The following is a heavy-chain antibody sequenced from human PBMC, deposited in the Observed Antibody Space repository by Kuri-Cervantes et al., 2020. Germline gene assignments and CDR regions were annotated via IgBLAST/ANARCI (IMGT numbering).Heavy chain of an antibody. J-gene: IGHJ6*03. D-gene: IGHD6-6*01. Sequence: ASVKVSCKASGYTFTSYYMHWVRQAPGQGLEWMGIINPSGGSTNYAQKFQGRVTITADESTSTAYMELSSLRSEDTAVYYCARGRLHSSSFSPLYYYYYMDVWGKGTTVTVSS. CDR3: ARGRLHSSSFSPLYYYYYMDV. V-gene: IGHV1-46*01. CDR1: GYTFTSYY. CDR2: INPSGGST.